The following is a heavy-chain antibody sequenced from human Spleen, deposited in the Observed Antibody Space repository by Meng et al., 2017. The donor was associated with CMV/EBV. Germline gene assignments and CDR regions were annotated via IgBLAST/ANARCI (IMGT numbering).Heavy chain of an antibody. CDR1: GFTFSSYA. Sequence: GGSLRLSCAASGFTFSSYAMSWVRQAPGKGLEWVSAISGSGGSTYYADSVKGRFTISRDNSKNTLYLQMNSLRAEDTALYYCARELTGTTGGCWFDPWGQGTLVTVSS. J-gene: IGHJ5*02. CDR3: ARELTGTTGGCWFDP. V-gene: IGHV3-23*01. D-gene: IGHD1-7*01. CDR2: ISGSGGST.